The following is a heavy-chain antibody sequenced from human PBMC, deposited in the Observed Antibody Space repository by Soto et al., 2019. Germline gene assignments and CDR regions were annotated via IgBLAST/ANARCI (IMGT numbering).Heavy chain of an antibody. CDR3: AREGYYDILTGYYMRGDYYYGMDV. CDR2: ISSSSSYI. V-gene: IGHV3-21*01. CDR1: GFTFSSYS. J-gene: IGHJ6*02. D-gene: IGHD3-9*01. Sequence: EVQLVESGGGLVKPGGSVRLSCAASGFTFSSYSMNWVRQAPGKGLEWVSSISSSSSYIYYADSVKGRFTISRDNAKNSRYLQMNSLRAEDTAVYYCAREGYYDILTGYYMRGDYYYGMDVWGQGTTVTVSS.